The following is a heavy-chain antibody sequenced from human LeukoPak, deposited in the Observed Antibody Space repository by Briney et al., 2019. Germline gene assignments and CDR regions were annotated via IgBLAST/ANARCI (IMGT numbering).Heavy chain of an antibody. J-gene: IGHJ3*02. CDR1: GFIVSSNY. Sequence: GGSLRLSCAASGFIVSSNYMSWVRQAPGKGLEWVSVIYSGGSTYYADSVKGRFTISRDNSKNTLYLQMNSLRAEDTAVYYCARDHRRYTHGSGSYSDAFDIWGQGTMVTVSS. CDR2: IYSGGST. CDR3: ARDHRRYTHGSGSYSDAFDI. V-gene: IGHV3-53*01. D-gene: IGHD3-10*01.